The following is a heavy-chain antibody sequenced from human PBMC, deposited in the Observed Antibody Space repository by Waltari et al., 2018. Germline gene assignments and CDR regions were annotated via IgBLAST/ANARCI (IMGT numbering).Heavy chain of an antibody. CDR2: IYYIGST. CDR3: ASDRGGWCSGGSCYSAFDI. D-gene: IGHD2-15*01. V-gene: IGHV4-31*03. J-gene: IGHJ3*02. Sequence: QVQLQVSGPGLLKPSQTLSLTCTVSGGSISSGGYYWCWIRPHPGTGLEWIGYIYYIGSTYYNPSLKSRGTISVDTSKNQFSLKLSSVTAADTAVYYCASDRGGWCSGGSCYSAFDIWGQGTMVTVSS. CDR1: GGSISSGGYY.